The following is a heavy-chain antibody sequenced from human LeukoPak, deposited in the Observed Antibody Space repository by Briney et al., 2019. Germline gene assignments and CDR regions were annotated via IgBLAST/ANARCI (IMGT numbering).Heavy chain of an antibody. CDR3: ARARYDYVWGSYRYTEYYYYYGMDV. J-gene: IGHJ6*04. CDR1: GGTFSSYA. V-gene: IGHV1-69*13. CDR2: IIPIFGTA. D-gene: IGHD3-16*02. Sequence: AASVKVSRTASGGTFSSYAISWVRQAPGQGLEWMGGIIPIFGTANYAQKFQGRVTITADESTSTAYMELSSLRSEDTAVYYCARARYDYVWGSYRYTEYYYYYGMDVWGKGTTVTVSS.